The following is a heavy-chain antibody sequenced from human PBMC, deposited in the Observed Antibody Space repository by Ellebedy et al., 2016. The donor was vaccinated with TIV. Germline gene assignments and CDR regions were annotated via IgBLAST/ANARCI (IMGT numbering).Heavy chain of an antibody. CDR1: GVTFSSYA. V-gene: IGHV1-69*13. Sequence: AASVKVSCKAAGVTFSSYAISWVRQAPGQGLEWMGGIIPVFGTANYAQKFEDRVTITADESTSTAYMELSSLKASDTAMYYCARQKHGEYSYERGEADWGQGTLVTVSS. J-gene: IGHJ4*02. CDR2: IIPVFGTA. D-gene: IGHD5-18*01. CDR3: ARQKHGEYSYERGEAD.